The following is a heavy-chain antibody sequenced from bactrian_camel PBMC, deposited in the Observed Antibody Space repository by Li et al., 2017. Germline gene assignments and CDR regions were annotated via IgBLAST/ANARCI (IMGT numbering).Heavy chain of an antibody. CDR2: VDIDSNT. V-gene: IGHV3S55*01. D-gene: IGHD3*01. CDR3: AAGRKWEGSHCVPDN. CDR1: GYTFDTSC. Sequence: HVQLVESGGGSVQAGGSLRLSCEVQGYTFDTSCMGWFRQAPEKEREWVAAVDIDSNTGVADSVKDRFAVPRHGNDLYLQMTSLQPDDTAMYYCAAGRKWEGSHCVPDNWGQGTQVTVS. J-gene: IGHJ4*01.